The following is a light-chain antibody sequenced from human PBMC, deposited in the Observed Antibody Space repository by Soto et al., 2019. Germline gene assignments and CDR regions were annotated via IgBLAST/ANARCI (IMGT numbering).Light chain of an antibody. Sequence: AIQLTQSPSSLSASVGDRVTITCRASQGISSALAWYQQKPGKAPKLLIYDASSLESGVPSRFRGSGSGTDFTLTIGSLQPEDLAIYYGQHFNSYPPLGQGTKLEMK. CDR3: QHFNSYPP. J-gene: IGKJ2*01. V-gene: IGKV1-13*02. CDR2: DAS. CDR1: QGISSA.